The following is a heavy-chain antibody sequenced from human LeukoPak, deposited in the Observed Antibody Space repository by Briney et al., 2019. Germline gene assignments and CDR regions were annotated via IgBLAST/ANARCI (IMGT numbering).Heavy chain of an antibody. CDR2: IGPHSSAT. CDR1: GFTFTDYY. V-gene: IGHV1-2*02. CDR3: ARGRKTGTRVDVDI. Sequence: ASVKVSCKSSGFTFTDYYIHWVRQAPGQGLEWMGYIGPHSSATSSPQEFQGRVTMTRDTSMSTAYMELTRLTSDDTAVYYCARGRKTGTRVDVDIWGQGTLVTVSS. J-gene: IGHJ3*02.